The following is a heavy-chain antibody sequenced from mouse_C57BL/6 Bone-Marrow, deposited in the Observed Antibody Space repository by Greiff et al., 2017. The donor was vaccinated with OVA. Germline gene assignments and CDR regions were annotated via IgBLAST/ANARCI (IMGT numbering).Heavy chain of an antibody. CDR2: ISDGGSYT. J-gene: IGHJ1*03. CDR3: ARDRSWYFDV. V-gene: IGHV5-4*01. CDR1: GFTFSSYA. Sequence: EVKVVESGGGLVKPGGSLKLSCAASGFTFSSYAMSWVRQTPEKRLEWVATISDGGSYTYYPDNVKGRFTISRDNAKNNLYLQMSHLKSEDTAMYYCARDRSWYFDVWGTGTTVTVSS.